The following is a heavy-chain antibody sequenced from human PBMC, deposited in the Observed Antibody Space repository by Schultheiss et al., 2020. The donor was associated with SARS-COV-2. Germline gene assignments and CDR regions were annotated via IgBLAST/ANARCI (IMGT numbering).Heavy chain of an antibody. CDR2: ISYDGSNK. V-gene: IGHV3-30-3*01. J-gene: IGHJ4*02. D-gene: IGHD6-6*01. CDR3: AKGYRSSGYLY. CDR1: GFTFSNSS. Sequence: GGSLRLSCAASGFTFSNSSVHWVRQAPDKGLEWVALISYDGSNKQYEDSVRGRFTISRDNAKNSLYLQMNSLRAEDTAVYYCAKGYRSSGYLYWGQGTLVTVSS.